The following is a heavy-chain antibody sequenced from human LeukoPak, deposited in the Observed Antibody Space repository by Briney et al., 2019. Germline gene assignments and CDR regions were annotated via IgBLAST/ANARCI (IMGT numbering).Heavy chain of an antibody. D-gene: IGHD2-2*01. V-gene: IGHV4-34*01. CDR3: ASLGYCSSTSCSGDY. Sequence: PSETLSHTCAVYGGSFSGYYWSWIRQPPGKGLEWIGEINHSGSTNYNPSLKSRVTISVDTSKNQFSLKLSSVTAADTAVYYCASLGYCSSTSCSGDYWGQGTLVTVSS. CDR1: GGSFSGYY. J-gene: IGHJ4*02. CDR2: INHSGST.